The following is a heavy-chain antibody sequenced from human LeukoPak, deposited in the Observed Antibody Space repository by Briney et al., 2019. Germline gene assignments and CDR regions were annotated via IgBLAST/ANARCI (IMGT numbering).Heavy chain of an antibody. CDR1: GFTFSSYS. Sequence: PGGSLRLSCAASGFTFSSYSMIWVRQAPGKGLEWVSYISSSSSTIYYADSVKGRFTISRDNAKNSLYLQMNSLRDEDTAVYCCAAGGYSNYGAFDIWGQGTMVTVSS. J-gene: IGHJ3*02. CDR3: AAGGYSNYGAFDI. D-gene: IGHD3-22*01. CDR2: ISSSSSTI. V-gene: IGHV3-48*02.